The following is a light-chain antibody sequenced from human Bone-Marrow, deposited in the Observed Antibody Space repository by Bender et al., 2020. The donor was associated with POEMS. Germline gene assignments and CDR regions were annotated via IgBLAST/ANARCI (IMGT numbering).Light chain of an antibody. V-gene: IGLV3-1*01. CDR1: DLGDKY. J-gene: IGLJ2*01. Sequence: SYEVTQPPSVSVPPGHTASITCSGDDLGDKYVAWYQQKPGQSPVLVIYQDTKRPSGIPERFSGSNSGNTATLTISGTQAMDEADYYCQAWDTYSVIFGGGTKLTVL. CDR2: QDT. CDR3: QAWDTYSVI.